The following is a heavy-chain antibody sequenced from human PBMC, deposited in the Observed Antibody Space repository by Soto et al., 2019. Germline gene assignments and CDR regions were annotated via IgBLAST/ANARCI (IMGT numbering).Heavy chain of an antibody. Sequence: EASVKVSCKASGGTFSSYAISWVRQAPGQGLEWMGGIIPIFGTANYAQKFQGRVTITADESTSTAYMELSSLRSEDTAVYYCAGCRGYSFTTPNYGMDVWGQGTTVTVSS. J-gene: IGHJ6*02. CDR3: AGCRGYSFTTPNYGMDV. CDR1: GGTFSSYA. CDR2: IIPIFGTA. D-gene: IGHD5-18*01. V-gene: IGHV1-69*13.